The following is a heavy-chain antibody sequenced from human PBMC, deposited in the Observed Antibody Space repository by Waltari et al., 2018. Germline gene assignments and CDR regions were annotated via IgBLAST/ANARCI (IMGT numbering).Heavy chain of an antibody. CDR3: ARETISMTVETIPGGYGMDV. D-gene: IGHD3-22*01. J-gene: IGHJ6*02. CDR1: GFTFSKYE. Sequence: EVQVVESGGGLVQPGGSLRLSCEVSGFTFSKYELNWVRQAPGKGLEGVSEIGFRDDTASYAGSVKGRFTSSRDNAKNSLYLQMNSLRLEDTAVYYCARETISMTVETIPGGYGMDVWGQGTTVTVSS. CDR2: IGFRDDTA. V-gene: IGHV3-48*03.